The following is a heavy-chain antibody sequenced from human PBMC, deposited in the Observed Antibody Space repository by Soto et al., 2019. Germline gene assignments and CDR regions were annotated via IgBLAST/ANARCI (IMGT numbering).Heavy chain of an antibody. D-gene: IGHD5-12*01. V-gene: IGHV3-23*01. CDR1: GFTFNYYG. CDR2: ISGSGDNT. J-gene: IGHJ4*02. CDR3: AKETGHRGPYDY. Sequence: EVQLLESGGGLVQPGGSLRLSCAASGFTFNYYGMNWVRKAPGKGLEWVSAISGSGDNTYYADSVKGRFTISRDNSKNMLFLQMNSLRVEATAIYYCAKETGHRGPYDYWGQGTLVTVSS.